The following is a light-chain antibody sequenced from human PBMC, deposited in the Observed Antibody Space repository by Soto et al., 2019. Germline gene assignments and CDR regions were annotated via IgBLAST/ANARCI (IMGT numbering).Light chain of an antibody. V-gene: IGLV1-44*01. Sequence: QSVLTQPPSACGTPGQRVTVSCSGSSSNIASNTVNWYQQLPGTAPKLLIYSNDQRPSGVPDRFSASKSGTSASLAISGLQSEDEADYYCASWDDSLNGHVFGTGTKVTVL. J-gene: IGLJ1*01. CDR1: SSNIASNT. CDR3: ASWDDSLNGHV. CDR2: SND.